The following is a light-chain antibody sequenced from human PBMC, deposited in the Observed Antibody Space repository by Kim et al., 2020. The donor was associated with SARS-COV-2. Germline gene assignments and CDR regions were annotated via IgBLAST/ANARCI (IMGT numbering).Light chain of an antibody. Sequence: GSPGERATLYCRASQSVSSNLAWFQQKPGQAPRLLIYGASTRAAGVPVRFSGSGSGTEFTLTISSLQSEDFAVYYCQQFNNWPLYSFGQGTKLEI. CDR1: QSVSSN. J-gene: IGKJ2*03. V-gene: IGKV3-15*01. CDR3: QQFNNWPLYS. CDR2: GAS.